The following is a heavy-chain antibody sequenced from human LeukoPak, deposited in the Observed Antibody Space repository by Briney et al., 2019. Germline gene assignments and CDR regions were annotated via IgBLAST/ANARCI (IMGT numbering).Heavy chain of an antibody. D-gene: IGHD6-13*01. CDR3: ARESAAAHAPYFDY. CDR2: IYYSGST. Sequence: PSETLSLTCTVSGGSISSYYWSWIRQPPGKGLEWIGYIYYSGSTNYNPSLKSRVTISVDTSKNQFSLKLSSVTAAGTAVYYCARESAAAHAPYFDYWGQGTLVTVSS. CDR1: GGSISSYY. J-gene: IGHJ4*02. V-gene: IGHV4-59*01.